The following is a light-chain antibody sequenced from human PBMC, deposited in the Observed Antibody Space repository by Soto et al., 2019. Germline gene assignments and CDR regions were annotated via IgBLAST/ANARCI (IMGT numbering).Light chain of an antibody. CDR2: AAS. CDR1: QSVSTNY. J-gene: IGKJ4*01. V-gene: IGKV3-20*01. Sequence: EIVLTQSPGTLSLSPGERATLSCRASQSVSTNYLAWYQQKPGQAPRLLIYAASSRATGIPDRFSGSGSGADFTLTISRLEPGDSAVYFCQQYASVPLTFGGGTKVEIK. CDR3: QQYASVPLT.